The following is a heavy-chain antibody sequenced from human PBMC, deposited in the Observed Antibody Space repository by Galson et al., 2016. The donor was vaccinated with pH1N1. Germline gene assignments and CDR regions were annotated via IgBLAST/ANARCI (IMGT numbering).Heavy chain of an antibody. V-gene: IGHV5-51*01. CDR2: IYPRDSDT. CDR3: ATEDYYTSLY. J-gene: IGHJ4*02. D-gene: IGHD1-26*01. Sequence: QSGAEVKKSGESLKISCEASGYTFTDYWIGWVRQTPGTGLEWIGIIYPRDSDTRYRPSFQGHVTFSADESISSAYLQWSSLKASDSGIYYCATEDYYTSLYWGQGILVTVSS. CDR1: GYTFTDYW.